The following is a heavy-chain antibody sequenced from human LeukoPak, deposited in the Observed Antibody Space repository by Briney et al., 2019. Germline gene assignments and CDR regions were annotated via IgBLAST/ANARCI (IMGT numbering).Heavy chain of an antibody. V-gene: IGHV3-64*05. D-gene: IGHD5-12*01. CDR2: ISSNGGRI. Sequence: PGGSLRLSCSASGFFFSSFAMHWVRQAPGKGLEYVSCISSNGGRIYYADSLKGRITISRDNSKNTLYVQMSSLRVEDTAVYYCARSAGIADTIVLGYWGQGTLVTVSS. J-gene: IGHJ4*02. CDR3: ARSAGIADTIVLGY. CDR1: GFFFSSFA.